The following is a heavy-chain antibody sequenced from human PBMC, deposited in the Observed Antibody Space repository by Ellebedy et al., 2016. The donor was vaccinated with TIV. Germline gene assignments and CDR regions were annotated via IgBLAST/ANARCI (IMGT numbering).Heavy chain of an antibody. V-gene: IGHV4-39*01. CDR3: ARHTEDYGDYVDAFDI. J-gene: IGHJ3*02. D-gene: IGHD4-17*01. CDR2: IYYSGST. Sequence: SETLSLTCTVSGGSISSSSYYWGWIRQPPGKGLEWIGTIYYSGSTYYNPSLKRRVTISVDTSKNQFSLKLSSVTAADTAVYYCARHTEDYGDYVDAFDIWGQGTMVTVSS. CDR1: GGSISSSSYY.